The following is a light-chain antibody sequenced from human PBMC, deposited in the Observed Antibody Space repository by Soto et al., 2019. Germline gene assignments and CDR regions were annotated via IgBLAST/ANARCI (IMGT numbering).Light chain of an antibody. Sequence: EIVLTQSPGTLSLFPGERATFSCRASQSVSATYLAWYQQKPGQAPRLLIYGASSRATGIPDRFSGSGSGTDFTLTISRLEPEDSAGYYCQQYGSSPRTFGQGTKVEI. J-gene: IGKJ1*01. V-gene: IGKV3-20*01. CDR2: GAS. CDR1: QSVSATY. CDR3: QQYGSSPRT.